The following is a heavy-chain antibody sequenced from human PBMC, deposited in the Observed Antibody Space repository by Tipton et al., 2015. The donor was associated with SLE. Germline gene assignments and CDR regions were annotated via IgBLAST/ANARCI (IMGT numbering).Heavy chain of an antibody. CDR2: IYHSGST. Sequence: GLVKPSETLSLTCTVSGGSISSYYWSWIRQPPGKGLEWIGSIYHSGSTYYNPSLKSRVTISVDTSKNQFSLKLSSVTAADTAVYYCAREGGQQLVSFDYWGQGTLVTVSS. V-gene: IGHV4-38-2*02. J-gene: IGHJ4*02. CDR3: AREGGQQLVSFDY. D-gene: IGHD6-13*01. CDR1: GGSISSYY.